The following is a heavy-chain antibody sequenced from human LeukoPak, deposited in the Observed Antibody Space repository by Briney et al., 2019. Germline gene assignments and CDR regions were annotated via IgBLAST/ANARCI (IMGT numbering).Heavy chain of an antibody. V-gene: IGHV4-4*08. CDR1: GASISSHH. D-gene: IGHD1-7*01. CDR3: ARSPNRYNWNYNIDAFDI. J-gene: IGHJ3*02. CDR2: VYNSGST. Sequence: SETLSLTCTVSGASISSHHWSWMRQPPGKGLEWIGNVYNSGSTKYSPSLSSRVTLSVDTSKNQFSLKLNSVTAADSAVYYCARSPNRYNWNYNIDAFDIWGQGTMVTVSS.